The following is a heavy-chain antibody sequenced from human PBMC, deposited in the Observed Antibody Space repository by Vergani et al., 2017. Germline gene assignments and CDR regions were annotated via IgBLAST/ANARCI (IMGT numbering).Heavy chain of an antibody. CDR3: ARRSIVVVTAIRRYNWFDP. CDR2: INHSGST. V-gene: IGHV4-34*01. Sequence: QVQLVESGGGLVKPGGSLRLSCAASGFTFSDYYMSWIRQPPGKGLEWIGEINHSGSTNYNPSLKSRVTISVDTSKNQFSLKLSSVTAADTAVYYCARRSIVVVTAIRRYNWFDPWGQGTLVTVSS. J-gene: IGHJ5*02. CDR1: GFTFSDYY. D-gene: IGHD2-21*02.